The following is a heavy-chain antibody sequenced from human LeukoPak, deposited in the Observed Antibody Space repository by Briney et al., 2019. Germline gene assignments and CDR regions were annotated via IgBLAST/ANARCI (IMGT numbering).Heavy chain of an antibody. D-gene: IGHD3-10*01. V-gene: IGHV1-2*02. CDR2: INPNSGGT. Sequence: WASVKVSCKASGYSFTSYYMHWVRQAPGQGLEWMGWINPNSGGTNYAQKFQGRVTMTRDTSISTAYMELSRLRSDDTAVYYCARGWAGELLNAFDIWGQGTMVTVSS. CDR1: GYSFTSYY. CDR3: ARGWAGELLNAFDI. J-gene: IGHJ3*02.